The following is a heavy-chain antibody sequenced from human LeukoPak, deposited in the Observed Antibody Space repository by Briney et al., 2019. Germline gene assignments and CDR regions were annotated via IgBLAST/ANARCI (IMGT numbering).Heavy chain of an antibody. Sequence: ASETLSLTCSVSGGSISSYYWSWIRQPPGKGLEWIGYIYYSGSTNYNPSLKSRVTISVDTSKNQFSLKLSSVTAADTAVYYCARQPAAIDYWGQGTLVTVSS. CDR1: GGSISSYY. CDR2: IYYSGST. J-gene: IGHJ4*02. V-gene: IGHV4-59*08. D-gene: IGHD6-25*01. CDR3: ARQPAAIDY.